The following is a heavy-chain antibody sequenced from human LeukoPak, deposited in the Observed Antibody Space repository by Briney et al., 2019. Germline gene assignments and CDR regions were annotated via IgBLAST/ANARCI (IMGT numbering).Heavy chain of an antibody. CDR1: GFTFSTYW. D-gene: IGHD2-8*01. V-gene: IGHV3-7*01. Sequence: GGSLRLSCAASGFTFSTYWMSWVRQAPGKGLEWVANIKEDGSEKYSVASVKGRFTISRDNTQNSLYLEMKSLRAEDTAIYYCATGWCHHDYWGQGTLVTVSS. CDR3: ATGWCHHDY. CDR2: IKEDGSEK. J-gene: IGHJ4*02.